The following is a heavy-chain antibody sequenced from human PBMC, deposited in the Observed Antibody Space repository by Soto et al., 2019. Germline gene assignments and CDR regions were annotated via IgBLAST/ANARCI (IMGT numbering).Heavy chain of an antibody. CDR3: ARDPPPPDY. CDR2: ISAYNGNT. Sequence: ASVKAYCKASGYTFPSSAMHWVRQAPGQGLEWMGWISAYNGNTNYAQKLQGRVTMTTDTSTSTAYMELRSLRSDDTAVYYCARDPPPPDYWGQGTLVTVSS. J-gene: IGHJ4*02. CDR1: GYTFPSSA. V-gene: IGHV1-18*01.